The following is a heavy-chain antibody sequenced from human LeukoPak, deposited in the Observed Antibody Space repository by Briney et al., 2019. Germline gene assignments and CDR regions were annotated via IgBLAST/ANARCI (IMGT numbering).Heavy chain of an antibody. CDR3: ARDPTVSARDYFDY. D-gene: IGHD1-26*01. J-gene: IGHJ4*02. CDR1: GFTFSSHW. V-gene: IGHV3-21*01. CDR2: ISSSSSYI. Sequence: GGSLRLSCAASGFTFSSHWMNWVRQAPGKGLEWVSSISSSSSYIYYADSVKGRFTISRDNAKNSLYLQMNSLRAEDTAVYYCARDPTVSARDYFDYWGQGTLVTVSS.